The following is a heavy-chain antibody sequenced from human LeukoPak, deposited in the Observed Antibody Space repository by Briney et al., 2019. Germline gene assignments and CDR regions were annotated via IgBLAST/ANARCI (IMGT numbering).Heavy chain of an antibody. Sequence: GSLRLSCAASGFTVSSNYMSWVRQAPGKGLEWVSVINSGGSTYYADSVKGRFTISRDNSKNTLYLQMNSLRAEDTAVYYCAREADTVSSSSPLFDYWGQGTLVTVSS. CDR1: GFTVSSNY. CDR2: INSGGST. CDR3: AREADTVSSSSPLFDY. J-gene: IGHJ4*02. V-gene: IGHV3-53*01. D-gene: IGHD6-6*01.